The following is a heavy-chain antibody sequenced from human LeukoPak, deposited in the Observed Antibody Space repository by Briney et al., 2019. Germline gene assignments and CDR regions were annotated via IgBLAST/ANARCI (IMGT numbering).Heavy chain of an antibody. V-gene: IGHV3-21*06. D-gene: IGHD5-24*01. CDR1: GFTFSSYS. J-gene: IGHJ4*02. Sequence: GSLRLSCAASGFTFSSYSTNWVRQAPGKGLEWVSSISSSSSYIYYADSVKGRFTISRDNAKNSLYLQMNSLRAEDTAVYYCARDPLELRLTPFDYWGQGTLVTVSS. CDR2: ISSSSSYI. CDR3: ARDPLELRLTPFDY.